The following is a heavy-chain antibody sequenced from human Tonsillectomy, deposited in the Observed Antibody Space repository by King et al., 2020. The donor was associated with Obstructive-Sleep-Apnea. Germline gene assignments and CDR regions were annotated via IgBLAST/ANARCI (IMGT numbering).Heavy chain of an antibody. CDR3: ARHVGAVSGPGDY. V-gene: IGHV4-39*01. CDR2: IHYSGSP. J-gene: IGHJ4*02. CDR1: GGSISSSSYY. D-gene: IGHD6-19*01. Sequence: PLQESGPGLVEPSETLSLTCIVSGGSISSSSYYWGWIRQPPGKGLEWIGSIHYSGSPYYNPSLKSRVTISVDTSKNQFYLRLTSVTAADTAVYYCARHVGAVSGPGDYWGQGTLVTVSS.